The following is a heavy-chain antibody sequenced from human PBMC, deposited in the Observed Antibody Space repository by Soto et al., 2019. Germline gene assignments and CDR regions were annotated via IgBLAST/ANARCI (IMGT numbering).Heavy chain of an antibody. CDR1: GFTFSAFW. J-gene: IGHJ5*02. Sequence: GGSVRLSCAASGFTFSAFWMSWVRRAPGRGLEWVANIKEDGSETYYVDSVEGRFTISRDNAKKSLYLQMNSLRAEDTALYYCARGGSHSSDAWGQGALVTVSS. CDR3: ARGGSHSSDA. V-gene: IGHV3-7*05. D-gene: IGHD1-26*01. CDR2: IKEDGSET.